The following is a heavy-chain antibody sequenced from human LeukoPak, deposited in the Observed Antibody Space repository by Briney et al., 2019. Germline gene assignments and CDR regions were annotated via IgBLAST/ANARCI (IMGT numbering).Heavy chain of an antibody. Sequence: SVKVSCKASAGTFSSYAISWVRQAPGQGLEWMGRIIPILGIANYAQKFQGRVTITADKSTSTAYMELSSLRSEDTAVYYCARDMGYYGSGIYSGYWGQGTLVTVSS. CDR3: ARDMGYYGSGIYSGY. D-gene: IGHD3-10*01. CDR2: IIPILGIA. CDR1: AGTFSSYA. J-gene: IGHJ4*02. V-gene: IGHV1-69*04.